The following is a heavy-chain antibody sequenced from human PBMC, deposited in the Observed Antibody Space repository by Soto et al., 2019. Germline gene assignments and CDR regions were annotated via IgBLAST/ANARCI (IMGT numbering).Heavy chain of an antibody. CDR2: IYYSGST. D-gene: IGHD1-7*01. CDR3: ARVSRVIGTTDY. J-gene: IGHJ4*02. Sequence: SETLSLTCTVSGDSIRSGNHYWSWIRQPPGKGLEWIGYIYYSGSTYYNPSLKSRVTISVDTSKNQFSLKLSSVTAADTAVYYCARVSRVIGTTDYWGQGTLVTVSS. CDR1: GDSIRSGNHY. V-gene: IGHV4-30-4*01.